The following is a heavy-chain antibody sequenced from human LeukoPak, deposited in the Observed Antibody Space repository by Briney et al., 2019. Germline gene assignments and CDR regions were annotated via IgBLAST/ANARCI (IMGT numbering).Heavy chain of an antibody. Sequence: GRSLTLSCAASGFTFSSFGMHWVRQAPGKGLEWVAVIWYDASNRYYADSVKGRFTISRDNSENTLFLQMNSLRAEDTAVYYCARDRSGSYPLPYYFDYWGQGTLVTVSS. CDR3: ARDRSGSYPLPYYFDY. J-gene: IGHJ4*02. V-gene: IGHV3-33*01. D-gene: IGHD3-10*01. CDR2: IWYDASNR. CDR1: GFTFSSFG.